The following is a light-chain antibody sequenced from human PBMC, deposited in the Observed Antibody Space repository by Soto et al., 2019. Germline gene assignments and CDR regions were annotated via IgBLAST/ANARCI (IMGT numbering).Light chain of an antibody. CDR3: SSYAASNNFYFV. CDR1: SSDVGGYNY. J-gene: IGLJ3*02. Sequence: QSALTKPPSASGSPGQSVSISYTGTSSDVGGYNYVSWYQQYPGRAPKLMIYAVTKRPSGVPDRFSGSKSGNTASLTVSGLQAEDEADYYCSSYAASNNFYFVVRGGTKVTVL. V-gene: IGLV2-8*01. CDR2: AVT.